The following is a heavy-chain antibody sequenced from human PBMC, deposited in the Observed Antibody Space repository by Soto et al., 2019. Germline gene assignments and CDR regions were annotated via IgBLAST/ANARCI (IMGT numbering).Heavy chain of an antibody. CDR3: ARVALDCTNGVCYNGMDV. D-gene: IGHD2-8*01. CDR1: GGTFSSYA. CDR2: IIPIFGTA. Sequence: SVKVSCKASGGTFSSYATSWVRQAPGQGLEWMGGIIPIFGTANYAQKFQGRVTITADESTSTAYMELSSLRSEDTAVYYCARVALDCTNGVCYNGMDVWGQGTTVTAP. V-gene: IGHV1-69*13. J-gene: IGHJ6*02.